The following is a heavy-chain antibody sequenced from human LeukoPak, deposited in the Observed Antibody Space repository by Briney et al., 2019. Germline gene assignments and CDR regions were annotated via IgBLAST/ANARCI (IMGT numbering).Heavy chain of an antibody. D-gene: IGHD6-19*01. Sequence: PSETLSLTCTVSGGSISSYYWGWIRQPPGKGLEWIGSIYYSGSTYYNPSLESRVTISVDTSKNQFSLKLSSVTAADTAVYYCARDQGQWLVPYYFDYWGQGTLVTVSS. J-gene: IGHJ4*02. CDR2: IYYSGST. CDR3: ARDQGQWLVPYYFDY. CDR1: GGSISSYY. V-gene: IGHV4-39*07.